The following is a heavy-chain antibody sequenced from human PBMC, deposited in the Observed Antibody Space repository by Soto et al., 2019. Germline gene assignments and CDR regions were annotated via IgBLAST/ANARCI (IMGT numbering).Heavy chain of an antibody. Sequence: QVQLVESGGGVVQPGRSLRLSCAASGFTFSSYAMHWVRQAPGKGLEWVAVISYDGSKKYYADSVKGRFTISRDNSKNTLYLQMNSLRAEDTAVYYCARDLHVVAARSDYYYGMDVWGQGTTVTVSS. CDR1: GFTFSSYA. J-gene: IGHJ6*02. CDR3: ARDLHVVAARSDYYYGMDV. D-gene: IGHD6-6*01. V-gene: IGHV3-30-3*01. CDR2: ISYDGSKK.